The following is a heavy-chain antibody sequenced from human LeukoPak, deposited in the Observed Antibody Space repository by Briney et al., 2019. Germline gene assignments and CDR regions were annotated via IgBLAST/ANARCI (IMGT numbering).Heavy chain of an antibody. CDR3: AREGRMSMGIEY. J-gene: IGHJ4*02. V-gene: IGHV4-34*01. D-gene: IGHD4/OR15-4a*01. Sequence: SETLSLTCAVYGGSLSGYYWSWICQSPGKGLEWIGEINHGGSTNYNPSLKSRVTMSVDTSKNHFSLKLSSVTAADTAVYFCAREGRMSMGIEYWGQGTLVTVSS. CDR1: GGSLSGYY. CDR2: INHGGST.